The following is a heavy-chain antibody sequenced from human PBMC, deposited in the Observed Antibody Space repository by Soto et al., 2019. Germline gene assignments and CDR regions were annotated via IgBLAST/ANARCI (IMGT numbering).Heavy chain of an antibody. D-gene: IGHD5-18*01. CDR3: ARDRGYSYGFHY. Sequence: SVKVSCKASGGTFSSYTISWVRQAPGQGLEWMGGIIPIFGTANYAQKFQGRVTITADESTSTAYMELSSLRSEDTAVYYCARDRGYSYGFHYWGQGTLVTVS. CDR2: IIPIFGTA. CDR1: GGTFSSYT. V-gene: IGHV1-69*13. J-gene: IGHJ4*02.